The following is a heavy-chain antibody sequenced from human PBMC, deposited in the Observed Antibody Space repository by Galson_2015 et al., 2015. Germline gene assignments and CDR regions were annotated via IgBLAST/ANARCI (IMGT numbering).Heavy chain of an antibody. Sequence: SLRLSCAASGFTASSNYMSWVRQAPGKGLEWVSVIYSGGSTYYADSVKGRFTISRDNSKNTLYLQMNSLRAEDTAVYYCARNSAVAGFWGEYYFDYWGQGTLVTVSS. D-gene: IGHD6-19*01. CDR1: GFTASSNY. CDR2: IYSGGST. V-gene: IGHV3-53*01. J-gene: IGHJ4*02. CDR3: ARNSAVAGFWGEYYFDY.